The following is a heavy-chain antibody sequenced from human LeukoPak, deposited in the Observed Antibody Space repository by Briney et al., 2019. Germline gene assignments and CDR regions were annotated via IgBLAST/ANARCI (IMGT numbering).Heavy chain of an antibody. CDR3: ARDNSVGETAWWFDP. J-gene: IGHJ5*02. Sequence: ASVKVSCKASGYTFTGYYMHWVRQAPGQGLEWMGWINPNSGGTNYAQKFRGRLTMTRDMFTSTDYMELTSLTSDDTAVYYCARDNSVGETAWWFDPWGQGTLVTVSS. V-gene: IGHV1-2*02. CDR2: INPNSGGT. CDR1: GYTFTGYY. D-gene: IGHD1-26*01.